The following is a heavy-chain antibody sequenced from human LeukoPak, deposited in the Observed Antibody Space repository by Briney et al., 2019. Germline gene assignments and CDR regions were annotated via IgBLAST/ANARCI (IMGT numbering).Heavy chain of an antibody. V-gene: IGHV3-53*01. Sequence: GGSLRLSCAASGFSVSSNYISWVRQAPGKGLEWVSVIYSDGSTKYADSVKARFIISRDNSKNTVYLQMNSLRVEDTAVYYCARATLDNWGQGTLVTVSS. CDR3: ARATLDN. CDR2: IYSDGST. J-gene: IGHJ4*02. CDR1: GFSVSSNY.